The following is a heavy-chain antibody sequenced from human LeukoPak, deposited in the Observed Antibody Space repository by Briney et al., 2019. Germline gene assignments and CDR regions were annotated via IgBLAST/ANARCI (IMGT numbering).Heavy chain of an antibody. CDR2: ISYDGSNK. CDR1: GFTVSSNY. J-gene: IGHJ6*03. Sequence: GGSLRLSCAASGFTVSSNYMSWVRQAPGKGLEWVAVISYDGSNKYYADSVKGRFTISRDNSKNTLYLQMNSLRAEDTAVYYCARVRIVGATHYYYYYMDVWGKGTTVTVSS. CDR3: ARVRIVGATHYYYYYMDV. V-gene: IGHV3-30-3*01. D-gene: IGHD1-26*01.